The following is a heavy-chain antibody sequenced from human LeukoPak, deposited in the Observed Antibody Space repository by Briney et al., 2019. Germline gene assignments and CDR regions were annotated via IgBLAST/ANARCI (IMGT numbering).Heavy chain of an antibody. CDR2: TSGSGGTK. J-gene: IGHJ3*01. CDR1: GFIFKSHA. Sequence: PGGSLRLSCAASGFIFKSHAMSWVRQAPGKGLEWVSATSGSGGTKFYADSVKGRFTISRDNSKDTLYLQMNSLRAEDTAIYYCAKFPSYDSSGHDGFDVWAKGQGSPSLQ. D-gene: IGHD3-22*01. V-gene: IGHV3-23*01. CDR3: AKFPSYDSSGHDGFDV.